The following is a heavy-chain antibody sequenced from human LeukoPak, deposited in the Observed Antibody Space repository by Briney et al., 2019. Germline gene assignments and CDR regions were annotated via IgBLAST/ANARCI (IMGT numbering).Heavy chain of an antibody. J-gene: IGHJ3*02. Sequence: ASVKVSCKASGGTFSSYAISWVRQAPGQGLEWMGGIIPIFGTANYAQKFQGRVTITTDESTSTAYMELSSLRSEDTAVYYCARPTRGSDDAFDIWGQGTMVTVSS. CDR1: GGTFSSYA. CDR3: ARPTRGSDDAFDI. CDR2: IIPIFGTA. V-gene: IGHV1-69*05.